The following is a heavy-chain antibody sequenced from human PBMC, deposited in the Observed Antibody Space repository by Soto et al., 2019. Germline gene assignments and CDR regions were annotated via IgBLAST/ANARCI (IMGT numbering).Heavy chain of an antibody. D-gene: IGHD5-18*01. J-gene: IGHJ6*02. CDR2: IYYSGST. CDR3: ARHLARGYSYGFYYGMDV. CDR1: GGSISSSSYY. V-gene: IGHV4-39*01. Sequence: SETLSLTCTVSGGSISSSSYYWGWIRQPPGKGLEWIGSIYYSGSTYYNPSLKSRVTISVDTSKNQFSLKLSSVTAADTAVYYCARHLARGYSYGFYYGMDVWGQGTTVTVSS.